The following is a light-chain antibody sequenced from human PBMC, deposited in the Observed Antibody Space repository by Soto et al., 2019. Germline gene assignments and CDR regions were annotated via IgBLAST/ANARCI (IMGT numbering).Light chain of an antibody. V-gene: IGKV3-20*01. CDR3: QQYATSPRT. Sequence: VLTHSPGTLSLCPGEGASLSWRAIQIFNNNYLAWYRRIPGPPPRLLIYGASSRATGIPDRFSGRGSGTDFTLTIARMEPEAFSVYYCQQYATSPRTFGQGTKVDIK. CDR1: QIFNNNY. J-gene: IGKJ1*01. CDR2: GAS.